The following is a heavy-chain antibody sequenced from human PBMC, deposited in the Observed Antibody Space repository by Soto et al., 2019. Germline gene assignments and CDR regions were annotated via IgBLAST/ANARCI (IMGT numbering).Heavy chain of an antibody. CDR2: IYQSGST. D-gene: IGHD3-22*01. J-gene: IGHJ3*02. V-gene: IGHV4-59*01. CDR1: GGSFSGYY. Sequence: PSETLSLTCAVYGGSFSGYYWSWIRQPPGKGLEWIGYIYQSGSTYYNPSLKSRVTISVDTSKNQFSLKLSSVTAAGTAVYYCARGLISGYYLYDAFDIWGQGTMVTVSS. CDR3: ARGLISGYYLYDAFDI.